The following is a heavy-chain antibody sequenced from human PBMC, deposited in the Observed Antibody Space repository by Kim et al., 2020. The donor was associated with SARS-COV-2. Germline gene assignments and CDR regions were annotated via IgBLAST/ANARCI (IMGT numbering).Heavy chain of an antibody. CDR2: INTNTGNP. Sequence: ASVKVSCKASGYTFTSYAMNWVRLAPGQGLEWMGWINTNTGNPTYAQGFTGRFVFSLDTTVSTAYLQISSLKAEDTAVYYCARVYCGGDCYFYYWGQGTLVAVSS. V-gene: IGHV7-4-1*02. J-gene: IGHJ4*02. D-gene: IGHD2-21*02. CDR3: ARVYCGGDCYFYY. CDR1: GYTFTSYA.